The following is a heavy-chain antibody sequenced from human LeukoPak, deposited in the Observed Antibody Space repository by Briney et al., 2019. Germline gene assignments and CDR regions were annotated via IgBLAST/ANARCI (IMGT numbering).Heavy chain of an antibody. CDR2: ISYDGSNK. V-gene: IGHV3-30*03. CDR1: GFTFSSYG. Sequence: PGRSLRLSCAASGFTFSSYGMHWVRRAPGKGLEWVAVISYDGSNKYYADSVKGRFTISRDNSKNTLYLQMNSLRAEDTAVYYCATPDRVRYCSGGSCYREYYFDYWGQGTLVTVSS. J-gene: IGHJ4*02. CDR3: ATPDRVRYCSGGSCYREYYFDY. D-gene: IGHD2-15*01.